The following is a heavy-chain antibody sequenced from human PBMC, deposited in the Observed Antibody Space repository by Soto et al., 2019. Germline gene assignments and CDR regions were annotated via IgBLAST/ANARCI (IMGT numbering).Heavy chain of an antibody. J-gene: IGHJ6*02. V-gene: IGHV4-61*01. Sequence: SETLSLTCTVSGGSVSSGSYYWSWIRQPPGKGLEWIGYIYYSGSTNYNPSLKSRVTISVDTSKNQFSLKLSSVTAADTAVYYCARDSRTRYDFWSGYTGDYYYGMDVWGQGTTVTSP. CDR3: ARDSRTRYDFWSGYTGDYYYGMDV. D-gene: IGHD3-3*01. CDR2: IYYSGST. CDR1: GGSVSSGSYY.